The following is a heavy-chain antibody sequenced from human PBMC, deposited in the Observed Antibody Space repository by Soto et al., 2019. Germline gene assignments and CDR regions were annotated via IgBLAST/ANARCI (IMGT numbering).Heavy chain of an antibody. CDR1: GFTFSSYA. D-gene: IGHD3-16*02. CDR2: ISYDGSNK. Sequence: PGGSLRLSCAASGFTFSSYAMHWVRQAPGKGLEWVAVISYDGSNKYYADSVKGRFTISRDNAKISLYLQMNSLRAEDTALYYCATYNYDYIWGSYRSDVAFDIWGQGTMVTVSS. CDR3: ATYNYDYIWGSYRSDVAFDI. V-gene: IGHV3-30-3*01. J-gene: IGHJ3*02.